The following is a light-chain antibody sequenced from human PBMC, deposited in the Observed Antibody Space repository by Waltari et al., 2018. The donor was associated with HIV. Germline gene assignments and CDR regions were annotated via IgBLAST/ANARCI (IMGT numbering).Light chain of an antibody. CDR1: SSVVGGYNY. CDR2: YVS. V-gene: IGLV2-11*01. Sequence: QSALTQPPSVSGPPGQSVTISCTGTSSVVGGYNYFSRYQQHPGKAPKLMIYYVSKRPSGVPDRFSGSKSGNTASLTISGLQAEDEADYYCCSYAGSYTYVFGTGTKVTVL. CDR3: CSYAGSYTYV. J-gene: IGLJ1*01.